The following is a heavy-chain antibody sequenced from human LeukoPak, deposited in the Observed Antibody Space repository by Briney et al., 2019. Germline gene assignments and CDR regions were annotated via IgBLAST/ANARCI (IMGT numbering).Heavy chain of an antibody. CDR1: GGSISSYY. V-gene: IGHV4-59*01. D-gene: IGHD3-22*01. Sequence: SETLSLTCTVSGGSISSYYWSWIRQPPGKGLEWIGYIYYSGSTNYNPPLKSRVTISVDTSKNQFSLKLSSVTAADTAVYYCARAYYDSSGYYYVRWFDPWGQGTLVTVSS. J-gene: IGHJ5*02. CDR3: ARAYYDSSGYYYVRWFDP. CDR2: IYYSGST.